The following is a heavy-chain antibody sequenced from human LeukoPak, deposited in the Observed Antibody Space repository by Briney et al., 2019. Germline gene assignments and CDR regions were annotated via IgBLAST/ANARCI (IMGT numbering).Heavy chain of an antibody. CDR1: GGSISSYY. CDR3: ARGVDQEDYYYGMDV. V-gene: IGHV4-59*08. Sequence: PSETLSLTCTVPGGSISSYYWSWIRQPPGKGLEWIGYIYYSGSTNYNPSLESRVSISVDMSKNQFSLKLSSVTAADTAVYYCARGVDQEDYYYGMDVWGQGTTVTVSS. J-gene: IGHJ6*02. D-gene: IGHD3-9*01. CDR2: IYYSGST.